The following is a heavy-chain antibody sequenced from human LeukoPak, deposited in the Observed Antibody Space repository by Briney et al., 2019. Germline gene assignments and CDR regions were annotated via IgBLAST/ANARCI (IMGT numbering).Heavy chain of an antibody. CDR2: MNPNSGNT. V-gene: IGHV1-8*02. J-gene: IGHJ6*03. Sequence: ASVKVSCKASGDTFSNHPINWVRQATGQGLEWMGWMNPNSGNTGYAQKFQGRVTMTRNTSISTAYMELSSLRSEDTAVYYCARVHGGYSYGYYYYYYYMDVWGKGTTVTISS. D-gene: IGHD5-18*01. CDR3: ARVHGGYSYGYYYYYYYMDV. CDR1: GDTFSNHP.